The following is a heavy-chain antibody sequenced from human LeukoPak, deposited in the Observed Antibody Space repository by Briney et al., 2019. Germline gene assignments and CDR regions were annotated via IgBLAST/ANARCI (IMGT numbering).Heavy chain of an antibody. J-gene: IGHJ4*02. CDR1: GFTFSRYW. Sequence: GGSLRLSCAASGFTFSRYWMSWVCQAPGKGLEWVANIKQDGSEKYYVDSVKGRFTISRDNAKNSLYLQMNSLRAEDTAVYYCARDDLLTAAFDYWGQGTLVTVSS. CDR3: ARDDLLTAAFDY. D-gene: IGHD6-13*01. V-gene: IGHV3-7*01. CDR2: IKQDGSEK.